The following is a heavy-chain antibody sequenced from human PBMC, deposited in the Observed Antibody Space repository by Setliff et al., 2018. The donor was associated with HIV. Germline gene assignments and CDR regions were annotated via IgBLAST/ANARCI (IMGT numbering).Heavy chain of an antibody. D-gene: IGHD2-15*01. V-gene: IGHV4-59*01. CDR1: GGLMSGYF. CDR3: VGGRYCRGSNCPRLDN. CDR2: IHYTGNI. J-gene: IGHJ4*02. Sequence: SETLSLTCTVSGGLMSGYFWSWVRQPPGKGLEWVAYIHYTGNINQNPSLKSQVTISMDSSKRQFYLKLSSLTAADTAVYYCVGGRYCRGSNCPRLDNWGQGILVTVSS.